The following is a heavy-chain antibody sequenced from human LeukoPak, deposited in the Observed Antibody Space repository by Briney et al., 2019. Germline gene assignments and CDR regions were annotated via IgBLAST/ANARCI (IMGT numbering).Heavy chain of an antibody. D-gene: IGHD6-19*01. J-gene: IGHJ4*02. Sequence: SETLSLTCTVSGGSISSYYWSWIRQPAGKGLEWIGRIYTSGSTNYNPSLKSRVTMSVDTSKNQFSLKLSSVTDADTAVYYCARGAAVAGTFDYWGQGTLVTVSS. CDR3: ARGAAVAGTFDY. CDR1: GGSISSYY. V-gene: IGHV4-4*07. CDR2: IYTSGST.